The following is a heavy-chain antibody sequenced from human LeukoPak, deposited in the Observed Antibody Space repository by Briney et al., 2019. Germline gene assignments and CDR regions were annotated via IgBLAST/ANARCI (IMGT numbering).Heavy chain of an antibody. J-gene: IGHJ4*02. CDR2: INSDGSST. CDR1: GFTFSSYA. Sequence: GGSLRLSCAASGFTFSSYAMHWVRQAPGKGLVWVSRINSDGSSTSYADSVKGRFTISRDNAKNTLYLQMNSLRAEDTAVYYCARGGPGGAIAVAGTSGFDYWGQGTLVTVSS. CDR3: ARGGPGGAIAVAGTSGFDY. D-gene: IGHD6-19*01. V-gene: IGHV3-74*01.